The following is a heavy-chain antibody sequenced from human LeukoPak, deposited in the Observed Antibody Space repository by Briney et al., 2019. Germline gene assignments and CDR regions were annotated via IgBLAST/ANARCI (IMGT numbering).Heavy chain of an antibody. D-gene: IGHD6-19*01. CDR3: ARGYSSGWYYFDY. J-gene: IGHJ4*02. CDR1: GGSISSGGYS. V-gene: IGHV4-30-2*01. CDR2: IYHSGST. Sequence: PSQTPSLTCAVSGGSISSGGYSWSWIRQPPGKGLEWIGYIYHSGSTYYNPSLKSRVTISVDRSKNQFSLKLSSVTAADTAVYYCARGYSSGWYYFDYWGQGTLVTVSS.